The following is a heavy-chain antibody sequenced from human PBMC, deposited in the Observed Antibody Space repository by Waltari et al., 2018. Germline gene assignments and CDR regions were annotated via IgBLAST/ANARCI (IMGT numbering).Heavy chain of an antibody. V-gene: IGHV4-59*01. J-gene: IGHJ6*02. D-gene: IGHD3-10*01. CDR2: IYYSGST. CDR1: GGSISSYY. Sequence: QVQLQESGPGLVKPSETLSLTCTVSGGSISSYYWSSIRQPPGKVLEWIGYIYYSGSTNYNPSLKSRVTISVDTSKNQFSLKLSSVTAADTAVYYCARDRVVTMVRGVSNYGMDVWGQGTTVTVSS. CDR3: ARDRVVTMVRGVSNYGMDV.